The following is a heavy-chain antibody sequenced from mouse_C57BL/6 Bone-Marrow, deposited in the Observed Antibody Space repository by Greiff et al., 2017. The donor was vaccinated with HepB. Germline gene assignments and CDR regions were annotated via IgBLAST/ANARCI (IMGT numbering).Heavy chain of an antibody. D-gene: IGHD2-10*01. CDR2: IWSGGST. J-gene: IGHJ4*01. V-gene: IGHV2-4*01. CDR3: AKTPYYGNYPYAMDY. CDR1: GFSLTSYG. Sequence: VQLVESGPGLVQPSQSLSITCTVSGFSLTSYGVHWVRQPPGKGLEWLGVIWSGGSTDYNAAFISRLSISKDNSKSQVFFKMNSLQADDTAIYYCAKTPYYGNYPYAMDYWGQGTSVTVSS.